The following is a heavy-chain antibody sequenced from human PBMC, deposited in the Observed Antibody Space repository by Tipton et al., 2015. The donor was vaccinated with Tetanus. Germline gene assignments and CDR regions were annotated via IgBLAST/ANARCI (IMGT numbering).Heavy chain of an antibody. V-gene: IGHV3-9*01. CDR2: ISWNSGSI. Sequence: RSLRLSCAASGFTFDDYAMHWVRQAPGKGLEWVSGISWNSGSIGYADSVKGRFTISRDNAKNSLYLQMNSLRAEDTAVYYCAKDKRIVGATWSYFDYWGQGTLVTVSS. J-gene: IGHJ4*02. CDR1: GFTFDDYA. CDR3: AKDKRIVGATWSYFDY. D-gene: IGHD1-26*01.